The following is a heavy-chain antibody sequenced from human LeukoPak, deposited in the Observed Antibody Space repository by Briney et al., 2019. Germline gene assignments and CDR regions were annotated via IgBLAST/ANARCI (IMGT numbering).Heavy chain of an antibody. CDR2: INSDGSST. CDR1: GFTFSSYW. CDR3: ARVQGHPPNGLDV. D-gene: IGHD2-8*01. Sequence: LRLSCAASGFTFSSYWMHWVRQAQGKGLVWVSRINSDGSSTSYADSVKGRFTISRDNAKNTLYLQMNSLRAEDTAVYYCARVQGHPPNGLDVWGQGTMVTVSS. J-gene: IGHJ3*01. V-gene: IGHV3-74*01.